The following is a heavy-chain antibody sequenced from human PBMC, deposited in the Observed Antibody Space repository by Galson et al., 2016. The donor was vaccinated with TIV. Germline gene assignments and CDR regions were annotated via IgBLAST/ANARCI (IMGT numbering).Heavy chain of an antibody. CDR2: IWYDGTNT. D-gene: IGHD4-23*01. CDR3: ARAPDYGGNFGGTGETHSYYFHY. CDR1: GFTFSSFG. J-gene: IGHJ4*02. V-gene: IGHV3-33*01. Sequence: SLRLSCAASGFTFSSFGMHWVRQAPGEGLEWVALIWYDGTNTYYADSVKGRFTISRDNSKNTLYVQMNSLRAEDTAVYYCARAPDYGGNFGGTGETHSYYFHYWGQGTLVTVSS.